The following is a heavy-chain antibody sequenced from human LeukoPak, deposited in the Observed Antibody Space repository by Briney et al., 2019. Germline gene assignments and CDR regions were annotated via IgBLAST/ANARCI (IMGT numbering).Heavy chain of an antibody. CDR3: ARTGDLSVFDY. V-gene: IGHV4-30-4*01. CDR1: GGYVCSNIDS. J-gene: IGHJ4*02. Sequence: SQTLLLTCSVSGGYVCSNIDSWTWIRKPPGKGLEWTGYISYSGNTYYTPSLKSRVTISIDTSKNHFSLKLDSVTAADTAVYYCARTGDLSVFDYWGQGTLVTVSS. CDR2: ISYSGNT. D-gene: IGHD7-27*01.